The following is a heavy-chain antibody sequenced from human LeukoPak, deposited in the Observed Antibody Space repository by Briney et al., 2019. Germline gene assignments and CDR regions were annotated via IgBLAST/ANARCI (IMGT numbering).Heavy chain of an antibody. CDR3: ARGLPNDY. CDR2: ITSSSATI. Sequence: GGSLRLSCAASGFTFSSFIMNWVRQAPGKGLERVSYITSSSATIYYADSVKGRFTISRDNAKNSLYLQMTSLRDEDTAVYYCARGLPNDYWGQGTLVTVSS. J-gene: IGHJ4*02. V-gene: IGHV3-48*02. CDR1: GFTFSSFI.